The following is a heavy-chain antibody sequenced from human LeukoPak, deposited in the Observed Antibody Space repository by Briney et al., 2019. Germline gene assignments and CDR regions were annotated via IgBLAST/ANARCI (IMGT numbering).Heavy chain of an antibody. Sequence: GGSLRLSCAASGFTFSSYGMHWVRQAPGKGLEWVAVISYDGSNKYYADSVKGRFTISRDNSKNTLYLQMNSLRAEDTAVYYCAKGGGSWGIAFDIWGQGTVVTVSS. J-gene: IGHJ3*02. V-gene: IGHV3-30*18. CDR1: GFTFSSYG. CDR3: AKGGGSWGIAFDI. CDR2: ISYDGSNK. D-gene: IGHD2-15*01.